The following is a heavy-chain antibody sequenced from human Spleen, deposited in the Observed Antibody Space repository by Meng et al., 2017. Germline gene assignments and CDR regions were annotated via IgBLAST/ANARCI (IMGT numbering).Heavy chain of an antibody. CDR3: ARHGYCTTTTCYGSPNWFDP. CDR2: IYYSGST. D-gene: IGHD2-2*03. CDR1: GGSISSSNHY. V-gene: IGHV4-39*01. J-gene: IGHJ5*02. Sequence: QLQLQESGPGLVKTSETLSLTCTVSGGSISSSNHYWDWIRQPPGKGLEWIGSIYYSGSTYYSPSLKSRVTISVDTSRNHFSLKLSSVTAADTAVYYCARHGYCTTTTCYGSPNWFDPWGQGTLVTVSS.